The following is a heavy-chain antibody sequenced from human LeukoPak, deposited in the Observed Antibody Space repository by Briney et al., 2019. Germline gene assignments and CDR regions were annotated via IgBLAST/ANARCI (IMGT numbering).Heavy chain of an antibody. V-gene: IGHV1-18*01. CDR1: GYTFTSYG. Sequence: ASVKVSCKASGYTFTSYGISWVRQAPGQGLEWMGWISAYNGNTNYAQKLQGRVTMTTDTSTSTAYMELRSLRSDDTAVYYCAREYYYDSSGYKPGDYWGQGTLVIVSS. CDR3: AREYYYDSSGYKPGDY. CDR2: ISAYNGNT. D-gene: IGHD3-22*01. J-gene: IGHJ4*02.